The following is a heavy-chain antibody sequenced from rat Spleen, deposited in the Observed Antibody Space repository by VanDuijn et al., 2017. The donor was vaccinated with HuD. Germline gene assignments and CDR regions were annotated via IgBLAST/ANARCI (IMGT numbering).Heavy chain of an antibody. Sequence: EVQLVESGGGLVQPGRSLKLSCAASGFTFRNYGMHWIRQAPAKGLEWFETIIYDCSSTYYRDPVKGRFTISRNNAKNTLYLEMDSLRSEDTATYYCATDGYFDGTYYSVYVMDAWGQGASVTVSS. V-gene: IGHV5-29*01. D-gene: IGHD1-12*02. CDR3: ATDGYFDGTYYSVYVMDA. CDR2: IIYDCSST. CDR1: GFTFRNYG. J-gene: IGHJ4*01.